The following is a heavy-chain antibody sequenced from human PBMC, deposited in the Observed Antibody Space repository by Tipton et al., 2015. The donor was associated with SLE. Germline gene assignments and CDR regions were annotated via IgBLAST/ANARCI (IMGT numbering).Heavy chain of an antibody. V-gene: IGHV4-59*01. CDR2: IYYTGST. CDR3: ARETLVVPAAIGDYYYYYGMDV. D-gene: IGHD2-2*02. Sequence: TLSLTCTVSGGSINNYYWSWIRQPPGKGLEWIGYIYYTGSTYYNPSLKSRVTISVDTSKNQFSLKLSSVTAADTAVYYCARETLVVPAAIGDYYYYYGMDVWGQGTTVTVSS. CDR1: GGSINNYY. J-gene: IGHJ6*02.